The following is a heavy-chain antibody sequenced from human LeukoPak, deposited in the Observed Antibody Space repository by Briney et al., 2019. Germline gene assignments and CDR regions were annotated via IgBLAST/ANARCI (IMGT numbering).Heavy chain of an antibody. CDR2: IYYSGST. V-gene: IGHV4-39*01. CDR3: ARQRSGNSKFEAFDI. J-gene: IGHJ3*02. CDR1: GGSISSSSYY. Sequence: TSQTLSLTCTVSGGSISSSSYYWGWIRQPPGKGLEWIGSIYYSGSTYYNPSLKSRVTISVDTSKNQFSLKLSSVTAADTAVYYCARQRSGNSKFEAFDIWGQGTMVTVSS. D-gene: IGHD4-23*01.